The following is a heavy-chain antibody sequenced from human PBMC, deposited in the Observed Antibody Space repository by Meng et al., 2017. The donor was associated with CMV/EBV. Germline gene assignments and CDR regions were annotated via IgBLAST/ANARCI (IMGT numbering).Heavy chain of an antibody. CDR1: GFTFSSYS. V-gene: IGHV3-21*01. CDR3: ARDFKPPYYDFWSGYFPIDY. CDR2: ISSSSSYI. Sequence: GESLKISCAASGFTFSSYSMNLVRQAPGKGLEWVSSISSSSSYIYYSDSVKGRFTISRDNAKNSLYLQMNSLRAEDTAVYYCARDFKPPYYDFWSGYFPIDYWGQGTLVTVSS. D-gene: IGHD3-3*01. J-gene: IGHJ4*02.